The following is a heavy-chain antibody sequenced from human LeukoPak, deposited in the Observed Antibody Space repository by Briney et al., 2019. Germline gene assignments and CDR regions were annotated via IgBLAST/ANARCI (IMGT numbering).Heavy chain of an antibody. D-gene: IGHD3-22*01. CDR3: ARVVRITMTRGAFDI. J-gene: IGHJ3*02. CDR2: KYYRSKWYN. Sequence: SQTLSLTCAISGDSVSSNSAAWNWIRQSPSRGLEWLGRKYYRSKWYNDYAVYVKSRITINPATSKNQFSLQLNSVTPEDTAVYYCARVVRITMTRGAFDIWGQGTMVTVSS. CDR1: GDSVSSNSAA. V-gene: IGHV6-1*01.